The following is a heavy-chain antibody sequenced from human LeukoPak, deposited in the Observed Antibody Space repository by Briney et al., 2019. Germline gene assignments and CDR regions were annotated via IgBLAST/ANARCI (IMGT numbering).Heavy chain of an antibody. J-gene: IGHJ4*02. CDR2: INPSGGST. CDR1: GYTFTNYY. Sequence: GASVKVSCTASGYTFTNYYIHWVRQAPGQGLEWMGIINPSGGSTSYAQKFQGRVTMTRDTSTSTVYMELSSLRSEDTAVYYCARDRDGYNENDYWGQGTLVTVSS. CDR3: ARDRDGYNENDY. D-gene: IGHD5-24*01. V-gene: IGHV1-46*01.